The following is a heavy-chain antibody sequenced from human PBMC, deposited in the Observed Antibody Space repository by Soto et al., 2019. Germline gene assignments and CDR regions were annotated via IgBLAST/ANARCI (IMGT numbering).Heavy chain of an antibody. V-gene: IGHV3-23*01. CDR3: AKTGDYYDSSGYPAYLDY. CDR1: GFTFSSYA. J-gene: IGHJ4*02. CDR2: ISGSGGST. Sequence: PGGSLRLSCAASGFTFSSYAMSWVRPAPGKGLEWVSAISGSGGSTYYADSVKGRFTISRDNSKNTLYLQMNSLRAEDTAVYYCAKTGDYYDSSGYPAYLDYWGQGALVTVSS. D-gene: IGHD3-22*01.